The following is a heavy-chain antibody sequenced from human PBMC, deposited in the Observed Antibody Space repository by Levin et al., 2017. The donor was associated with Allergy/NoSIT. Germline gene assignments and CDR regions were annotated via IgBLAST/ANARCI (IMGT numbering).Heavy chain of an antibody. CDR3: ARVVQQLLWFGDTRDAFDI. Sequence: ASVKVSCKASGYTFTGYYMHWVRQAPGQGLEWMGWINPNSGGTNYAQKFQGRVTMTRDTSISTAYMELSRLRSDDTAVYYCARVVQQLLWFGDTRDAFDIWGQGTMVTVSS. CDR1: GYTFTGYY. J-gene: IGHJ3*02. V-gene: IGHV1-2*02. D-gene: IGHD3-10*01. CDR2: INPNSGGT.